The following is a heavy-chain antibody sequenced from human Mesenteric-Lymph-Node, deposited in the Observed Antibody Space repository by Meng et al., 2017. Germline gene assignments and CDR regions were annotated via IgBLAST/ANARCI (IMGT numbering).Heavy chain of an antibody. CDR2: IGYSGTI. CDR3: ARRVHDGSGHHYFDY. V-gene: IGHV4-39*01. CDR1: GGSTTSTSYY. Sequence: QLRLQVSGPGLVKPSETLSLTCTVSGGSTTSTSYYWDWIRQSPAKGLEWIGTIGYSGTIVYNPSLSSRVTMTLDTSKNQFSLKLSSVTAPDTAVYYCARRVHDGSGHHYFDYWGQGTLVTVSS. D-gene: IGHD3-22*01. J-gene: IGHJ4*02.